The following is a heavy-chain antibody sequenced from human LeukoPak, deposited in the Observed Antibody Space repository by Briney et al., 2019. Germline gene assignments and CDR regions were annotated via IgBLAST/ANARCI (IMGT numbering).Heavy chain of an antibody. D-gene: IGHD6-19*01. Sequence: GGSLRLSCAASGFTFSNYEMSWVRQAPGKGLEWVSTIGGGGGGTYYADSVKGRFTISRDTSKNTLFLQINSLRAEDTAVYYCARNDFGSGWLGDYWGQGTLVTVFS. J-gene: IGHJ4*02. CDR2: IGGGGGGT. CDR1: GFTFSNYE. V-gene: IGHV3-23*01. CDR3: ARNDFGSGWLGDY.